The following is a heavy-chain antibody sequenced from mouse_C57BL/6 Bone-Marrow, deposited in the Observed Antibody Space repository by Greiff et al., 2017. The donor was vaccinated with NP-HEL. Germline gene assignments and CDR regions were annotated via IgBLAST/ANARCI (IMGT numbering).Heavy chain of an antibody. D-gene: IGHD1-1*01. Sequence: EVKLVESGGDLVKPGGSLKLSCAASGFTFSSYGMSWVRQTPDKRLAWVATISSCGSYTYYPDSVKGRFTISIANDKTTLYLQRSSLKSEDTTMDYCARPLYYYGSSHSGYWGKGTTLPVSS. V-gene: IGHV5-6*01. CDR2: ISSCGSYT. J-gene: IGHJ2*01. CDR3: ARPLYYYGSSHSGY. CDR1: GFTFSSYG.